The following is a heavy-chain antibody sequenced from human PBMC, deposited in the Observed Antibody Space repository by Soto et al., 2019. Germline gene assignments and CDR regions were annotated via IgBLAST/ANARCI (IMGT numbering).Heavy chain of an antibody. Sequence: GGSLRLSCAASEFTFSNYAMSWVRQAPGKGLEWVSSISDNGGTTYYADSVKGRFTISRDNSKNTLYLQMNSLRDEDTAVYYCARDKEGYDSSGYYPDAFDIWGQGTMVTVSS. V-gene: IGHV3-23*01. D-gene: IGHD3-22*01. J-gene: IGHJ3*02. CDR3: ARDKEGYDSSGYYPDAFDI. CDR1: EFTFSNYA. CDR2: ISDNGGTT.